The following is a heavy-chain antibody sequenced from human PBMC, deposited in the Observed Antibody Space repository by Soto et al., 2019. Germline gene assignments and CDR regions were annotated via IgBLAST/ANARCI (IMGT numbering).Heavy chain of an antibody. CDR1: GGSISSYY. CDR3: TRGHYGSGSFLPFDP. Sequence: PSETLSLTCTVSGGSISSYYWSWIRQPPGKGLEWIGYIYYSGSTNYNPSLKSRVTISVDTSKNQFSLSLSSVTVADTAVYYCTRGHYGSGSFLPFDPWGQGTLVTVS. CDR2: IYYSGST. D-gene: IGHD3-10*01. V-gene: IGHV4-59*01. J-gene: IGHJ5*02.